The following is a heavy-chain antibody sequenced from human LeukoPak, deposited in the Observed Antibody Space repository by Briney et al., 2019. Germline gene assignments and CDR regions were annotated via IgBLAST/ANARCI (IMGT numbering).Heavy chain of an antibody. V-gene: IGHV3-48*04. D-gene: IGHD6-19*01. CDR1: GFTFSRYS. Sequence: GGSLRLPCAASGFTFSRYSMNWVRQAPGKGLEWVSYISSSSSTIYYADSVKGRFTISRDNAKNSLYLQMNSLRAEDTAVYYCARDDGIAVAGGADYWGQGTLVTVSS. CDR3: ARDDGIAVAGGADY. CDR2: ISSSSSTI. J-gene: IGHJ4*02.